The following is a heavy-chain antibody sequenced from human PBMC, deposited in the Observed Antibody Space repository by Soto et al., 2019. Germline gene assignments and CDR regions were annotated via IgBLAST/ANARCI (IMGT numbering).Heavy chain of an antibody. CDR1: GFTFSNVE. D-gene: IGHD6-19*01. V-gene: IGHV3-48*03. CDR2: ITRNSRTI. CDR3: ANQAVNINNSDS. Sequence: PVGSLRLSCAGSGFTFSNVEMTWVRQAPGKGLEWISYITRNSRTIYYADSVKGRFTISRDNAENSLYLQMNSLRAEDTAVYYFANQAVNINNSDSCGKGT. J-gene: IGHJ4*02.